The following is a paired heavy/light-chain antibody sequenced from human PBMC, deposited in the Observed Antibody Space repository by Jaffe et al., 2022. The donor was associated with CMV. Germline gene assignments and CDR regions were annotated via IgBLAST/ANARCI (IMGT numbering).Heavy chain of an antibody. Sequence: EVKLLESGGGLVQSGGSLRLSCAASGFTFNTYAMTWVRQAPGKGLEWVSAISGSGVSTYYADSVKGRFTISRDNPKNTLFVQMNSLRAEDTAVYYCARYSVGQLDRGLDVWGQGTTVTVSS. J-gene: IGHJ6*02. D-gene: IGHD6-13*01. CDR2: ISGSGVST. CDR3: ARYSVGQLDRGLDV. V-gene: IGHV3-23*01. CDR1: GFTFNTYA.
Light chain of an antibody. V-gene: IGLV9-49*03. CDR2: VDTGGIVG. Sequence: QPVLTQPPSASASLGASVTLTCTLSSGYSNYKVDWYQQRPGKGPQFLMRVDTGGIVGSKGDGIPDRFSVLGSGLNRYLVIRNIQAEDESDYHCGADHGSGSNVVWVFGGGTKLTVL. J-gene: IGLJ3*02. CDR1: SGYSNYK. CDR3: GADHGSGSNVVWV.